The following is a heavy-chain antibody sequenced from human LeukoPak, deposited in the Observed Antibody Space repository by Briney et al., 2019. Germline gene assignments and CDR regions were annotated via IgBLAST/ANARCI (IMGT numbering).Heavy chain of an antibody. D-gene: IGHD1-20*01. CDR2: ISSGSRTI. J-gene: IGHJ4*02. Sequence: GGSLRLSCAASGFTFGSYSMNWVRQAPGKGLEWISYISSGSRTIYYADSVEGRLTVSRDNAKNSLYLQMRSLRAKDTAVYYCARESITGHRDFDYWGQGTLVTVSS. CDR3: ARESITGHRDFDY. V-gene: IGHV3-48*01. CDR1: GFTFGSYS.